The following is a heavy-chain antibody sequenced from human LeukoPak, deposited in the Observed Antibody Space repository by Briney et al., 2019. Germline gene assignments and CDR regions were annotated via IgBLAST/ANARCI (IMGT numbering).Heavy chain of an antibody. CDR2: IYYSGST. V-gene: IGHV4-59*01. D-gene: IGHD3-22*01. Sequence: SETLSLTCTASGGSISSYYWSWIRQPPGKGLEWIGYIYYSGSTNYNPSLKSRVTISVDTSKNQFSLKLSSVTAADTAVYYCARAPYDSSGYYFDYWGQGTLVTVSS. CDR3: ARAPYDSSGYYFDY. CDR1: GGSISSYY. J-gene: IGHJ4*02.